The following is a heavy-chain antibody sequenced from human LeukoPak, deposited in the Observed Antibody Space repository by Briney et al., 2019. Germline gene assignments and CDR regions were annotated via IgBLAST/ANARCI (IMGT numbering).Heavy chain of an antibody. Sequence: GGSLRLSCAASGFTFSSYWVSWVRQAPGKGLEWVANIKQDGSEKYYVDSVKGRFTISRDNAKNSLYLQMNSLRAEDTAVYYCARSSYDYVWGSYRSAEYFQHWGQGTLVTVSS. D-gene: IGHD3-16*02. CDR1: GFTFSSYW. J-gene: IGHJ1*01. CDR3: ARSSYDYVWGSYRSAEYFQH. CDR2: IKQDGSEK. V-gene: IGHV3-7*01.